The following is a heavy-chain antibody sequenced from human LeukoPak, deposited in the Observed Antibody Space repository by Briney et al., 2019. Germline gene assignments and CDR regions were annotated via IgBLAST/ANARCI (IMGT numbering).Heavy chain of an antibody. CDR3: ARFPHYYDSSGYSF. D-gene: IGHD3-22*01. CDR1: GFTFSTYS. CDR2: ITSPVGRM. V-gene: IGHV3-21*01. Sequence: GGSLRLSCAASGFTFSTYSMNWVRQAPGKGLEWVSSITSPVGRMYYADSLKGRITISRDNARSTLYLQMNSLRDEDTAVYYCARFPHYYDSSGYSFWGQGTLVTVSS. J-gene: IGHJ4*02.